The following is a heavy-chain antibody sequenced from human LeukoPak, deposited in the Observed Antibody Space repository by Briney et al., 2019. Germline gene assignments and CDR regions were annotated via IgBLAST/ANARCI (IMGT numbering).Heavy chain of an antibody. CDR1: GFTFNDYY. J-gene: IGHJ5*02. CDR2: INIGGTNT. Sequence: GGSLRLSCAASGFTFNDYYMSWIRQAPGKGLEWLSYINIGGTNTHYADSVKGRFTISRDNAKKSLYLEMNNLRAEDTAVYCCATDGAGFDTWGQGVLVAVSS. CDR3: ATDGAGFDT. V-gene: IGHV3-11*01.